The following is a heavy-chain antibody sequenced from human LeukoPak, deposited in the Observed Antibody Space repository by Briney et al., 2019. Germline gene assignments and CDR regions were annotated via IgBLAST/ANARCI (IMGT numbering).Heavy chain of an antibody. CDR1: GFTFSSYW. J-gene: IGHJ4*02. CDR3: ARASGYSSGWFYYFDY. D-gene: IGHD6-19*01. Sequence: GGSLRLSCAASGFTFSSYWMSWVRQAPGKGLERVANIKQDGSEKYYVDSVKGRFTISRDNAKNSLYLQMNSLRAEDTAVYYCARASGYSSGWFYYFDYWGQGTLVTVSS. V-gene: IGHV3-7*01. CDR2: IKQDGSEK.